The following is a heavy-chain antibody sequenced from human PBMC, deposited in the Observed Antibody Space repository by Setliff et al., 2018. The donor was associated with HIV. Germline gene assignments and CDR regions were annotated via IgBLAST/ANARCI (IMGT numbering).Heavy chain of an antibody. V-gene: IGHV1-46*01. J-gene: IGHJ5*02. CDR3: ARVRYCSGGSCYGGEYWFDP. CDR1: GYTFTSYY. Sequence: AASVKVSCKASGYTFTSYYIHWVRQAPGQGLEWMGVIHPSGGSTSYAQSSQDRVTMTRDTSTSTVYMELSSLRSEDTAVYYCARVRYCSGGSCYGGEYWFDPWGQGTLVTVSS. D-gene: IGHD2-15*01. CDR2: IHPSGGST.